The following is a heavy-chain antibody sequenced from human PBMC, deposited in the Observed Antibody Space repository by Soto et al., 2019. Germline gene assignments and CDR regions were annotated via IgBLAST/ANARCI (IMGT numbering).Heavy chain of an antibody. J-gene: IGHJ4*02. CDR1: GGSISSYY. CDR3: ARTPRGGDCCSIDY. Sequence: SETLSLTCTVSGGSISSYYWSWIRQPPGKGLEWIGYIYYSGSTNYNPSLKSRVTISVDTSKNQFSLKLSSVTAADTAVYYCARTPRGGDCCSIDYWGQGTLVTVSS. CDR2: IYYSGST. V-gene: IGHV4-59*08. D-gene: IGHD2-21*02.